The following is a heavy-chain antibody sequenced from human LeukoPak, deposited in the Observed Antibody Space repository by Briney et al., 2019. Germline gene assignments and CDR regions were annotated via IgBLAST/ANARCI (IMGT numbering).Heavy chain of an antibody. V-gene: IGHV3-7*01. Sequence: GGSLRLSCAASGFTFSSYWMSWVRQAPGKGLEWVANIKQGGSEKYYVDSVKGRFTISRDNAKNSLYLQMNSLRAEDTAVYYCARSQGRIAAAYYYYYYMDVWGKGTTVTVSS. CDR2: IKQGGSEK. CDR1: GFTFSSYW. CDR3: ARSQGRIAAAYYYYYYMDV. D-gene: IGHD6-13*01. J-gene: IGHJ6*03.